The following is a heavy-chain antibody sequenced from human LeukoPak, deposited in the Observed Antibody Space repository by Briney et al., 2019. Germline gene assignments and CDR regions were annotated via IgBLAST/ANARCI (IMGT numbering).Heavy chain of an antibody. D-gene: IGHD3-22*01. J-gene: IGHJ3*02. Sequence: SETLSLTCSVSGGSVSSGNDYWSWIRQPPGKGLEWIGYICSSGSTDFNPFLKSRATISVDASKNQFSLKLSSVTAADTAVYYCARGVVNYDDTSPYYYVSDGFDIWGQGTVVTVSS. CDR3: ARGVVNYDDTSPYYYVSDGFDI. CDR2: ICSSGST. CDR1: GGSVSSGNDY. V-gene: IGHV4-61*01.